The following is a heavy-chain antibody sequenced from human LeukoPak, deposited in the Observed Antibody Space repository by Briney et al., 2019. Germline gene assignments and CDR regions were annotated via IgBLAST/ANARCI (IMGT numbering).Heavy chain of an antibody. D-gene: IGHD5-18*01. CDR2: IYPGDSDT. Sequence: GESLKISCKGSGYSFTSYWIGWVRQMPGKGLEWMGIIYPGDSDTRYSPSFQGQATISADKSISTAYLQWSSLKASDTAMYYCARPKNKDTAMVPFDYWGQGTLVTVSS. CDR3: ARPKNKDTAMVPFDY. J-gene: IGHJ4*02. CDR1: GYSFTSYW. V-gene: IGHV5-51*01.